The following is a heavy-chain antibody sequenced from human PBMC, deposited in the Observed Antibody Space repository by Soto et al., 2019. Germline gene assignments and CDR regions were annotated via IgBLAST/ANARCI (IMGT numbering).Heavy chain of an antibody. V-gene: IGHV3-74*01. CDR3: AREDSSGWQYWFAP. CDR2: INSDGSNT. CDR1: GFTFSRYG. D-gene: IGHD6-19*01. Sequence: EVQLVESGGGLVQPGGSLRLSCAASGFTFSRYGMHWVRQAPGKGLVWVSRINSDGSNTSYADSVKGRFTISRDNAKHTLYLQMNSLRAEDTAVYYCAREDSSGWQYWFAPWGQGTLVTVSS. J-gene: IGHJ5*02.